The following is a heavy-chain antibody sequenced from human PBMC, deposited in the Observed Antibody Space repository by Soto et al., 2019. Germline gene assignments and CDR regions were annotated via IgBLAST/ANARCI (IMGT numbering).Heavy chain of an antibody. CDR1: GFTFSSYS. J-gene: IGHJ4*02. V-gene: IGHV3-21*01. Sequence: GGSLRLSCAASGFTFSSYSMNWVRQAPGKGLEWVSSISSSSSYIYYADSVKGRFTISRDNAKNSLYLQMNSLRAEDTAVYYCARDQSYGYSMHITDYWGQGTLVTVSS. CDR3: ARDQSYGYSMHITDY. CDR2: ISSSSSYI. D-gene: IGHD5-18*01.